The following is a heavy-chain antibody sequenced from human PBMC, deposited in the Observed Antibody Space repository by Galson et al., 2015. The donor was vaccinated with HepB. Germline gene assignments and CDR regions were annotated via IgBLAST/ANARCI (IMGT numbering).Heavy chain of an antibody. Sequence: SLRLSCAASGFTFSSYAMHWVRQAPGKGLECVAVISYDGSNKYYADSVKGRFTISRDNSKNTLYLQMNSLRAEDTAVYYCARVFGDWYGMDVWGQGTTVTVSS. CDR3: ARVFGDWYGMDV. V-gene: IGHV3-30*04. D-gene: IGHD3-10*01. CDR2: ISYDGSNK. J-gene: IGHJ6*02. CDR1: GFTFSSYA.